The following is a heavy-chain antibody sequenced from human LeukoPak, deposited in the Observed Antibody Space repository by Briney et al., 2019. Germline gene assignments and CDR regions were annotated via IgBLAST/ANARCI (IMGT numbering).Heavy chain of an antibody. CDR2: INPNSGST. D-gene: IGHD1-26*01. Sequence: GASVKVSCKASGYTFTGYYMHWVRQAPGQGLEWMGWINPNSGSTNYAQKFQGRVTMTRDTSISTAYMELSRLRSDDTAVYYCARDTSGSLGHYWGQGTLVTVSS. J-gene: IGHJ4*02. V-gene: IGHV1-2*02. CDR1: GYTFTGYY. CDR3: ARDTSGSLGHY.